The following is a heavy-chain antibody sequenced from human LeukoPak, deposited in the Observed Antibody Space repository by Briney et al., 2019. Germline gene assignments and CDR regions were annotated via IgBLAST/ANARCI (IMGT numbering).Heavy chain of an antibody. CDR3: ARASMATINYYYFYMDA. Sequence: GGSLRLSCEATGFRLIKYAMHWVRQAPGRGLEWVAVISFDGKKEFYADSVKGRFTISRDNSKNALFLQMNSLQTDDTAIYYCARASMATINYYYFYMDAWGKGTTVTVSS. V-gene: IGHV3-30*04. J-gene: IGHJ6*03. CDR2: ISFDGKKE. D-gene: IGHD5-24*01. CDR1: GFRLIKYA.